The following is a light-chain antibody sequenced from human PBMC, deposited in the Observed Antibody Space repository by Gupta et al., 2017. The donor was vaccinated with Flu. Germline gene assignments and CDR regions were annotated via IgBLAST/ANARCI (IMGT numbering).Light chain of an antibody. V-gene: IGLV1-36*01. CDR3: AAWDDSLNGPI. CDR1: SSKIGNNL. Sequence: QSVLTHPPPVSESPNQRLTISCSGSSSKIGNNLVNWYQQLPGKAPKLLIDFENLLSSGFSDRFAGAKSGTAASLAISGLQSEDEADYYCAAWDDSLNGPIFGGGTKLTVL. J-gene: IGLJ2*01. CDR2: FEN.